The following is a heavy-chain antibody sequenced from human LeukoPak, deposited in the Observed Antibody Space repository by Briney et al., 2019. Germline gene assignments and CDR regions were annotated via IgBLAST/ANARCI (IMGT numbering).Heavy chain of an antibody. J-gene: IGHJ6*03. CDR2: IYYSGST. CDR1: GGSISSSSYY. CDR3: ARQKGPMVRGVLTRYYYYMDV. Sequence: SETLSLTCTVSGGSISSSSYYWGWIRQPPGKGLEWIGSIYYSGSTYYNPSLKSRVTISVDTSKNQFSLKLSSVTAADTAVYYCARQKGPMVRGVLTRYYYYMDVWGKGTTVTISS. V-gene: IGHV4-39*01. D-gene: IGHD3-10*01.